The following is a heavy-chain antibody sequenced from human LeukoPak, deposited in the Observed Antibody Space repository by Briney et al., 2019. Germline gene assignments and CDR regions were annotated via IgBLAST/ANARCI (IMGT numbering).Heavy chain of an antibody. CDR2: IIGSGGST. D-gene: IGHD3-10*01. J-gene: IGHJ3*02. V-gene: IGHV3-23*01. CDR1: GFTVSSNC. Sequence: GGSLRLSCAASGFTVSSNCMRLVRQAPGKGLEWVSAIIGSGGSTYYADSAKGRFTISRDNSKNTLYLQMNSMRAEDKAVYSCAKTARISDYYGSGSPNDAFDIWGQGTMVTVSS. CDR3: AKTARISDYYGSGSPNDAFDI.